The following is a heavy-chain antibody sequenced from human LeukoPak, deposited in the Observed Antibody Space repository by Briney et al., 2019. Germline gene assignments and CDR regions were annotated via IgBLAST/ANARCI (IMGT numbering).Heavy chain of an antibody. V-gene: IGHV4-34*01. J-gene: IGHJ4*02. CDR1: GGSFSGYY. CDR3: ASSSKYPTPAY. CDR2: INHSGST. D-gene: IGHD4-11*01. Sequence: SETLSLTCAVYGGSFSGYYWSWIRQPPGKGLEWIGEINHSGSTNYNPSLKSRVTISVDTSKNQFSLKLSSVTAADTAVYYCASSSKYPTPAYWGQGTLVTVSS.